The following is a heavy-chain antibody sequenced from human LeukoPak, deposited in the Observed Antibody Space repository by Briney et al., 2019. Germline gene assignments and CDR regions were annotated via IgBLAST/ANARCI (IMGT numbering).Heavy chain of an antibody. CDR3: PKDRSGGGDYYFGMDV. D-gene: IGHD6-19*01. J-gene: IGHJ6*02. CDR1: GLTFSSYA. V-gene: IGHV3-23*01. Sequence: GGSLRLSCAASGLTFSSYAMSWVRQAPGKGLEWVSSISGSGGSTYYADSVKGRFTISRDNSQNTLYLQMNSLRAEDTAVYYCPKDRSGGGDYYFGMDVWGPGTTVTVSS. CDR2: ISGSGGST.